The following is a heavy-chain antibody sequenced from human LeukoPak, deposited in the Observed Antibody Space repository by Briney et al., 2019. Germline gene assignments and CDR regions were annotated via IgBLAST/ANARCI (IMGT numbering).Heavy chain of an antibody. CDR3: ARSHDYTNYVAP. J-gene: IGHJ5*02. CDR2: INPNGGGT. D-gene: IGHD4-11*01. V-gene: IGHV1-2*02. Sequence: ASVKVSCKASGYTFAAFHIHWVRRAPGQGLEWMGWINPNGGGTIYAPKFQGRVTMTRDTSITTAYMELNSLRSDDTAVYYCARSHDYTNYVAPWGQGTLVTVSS. CDR1: GYTFAAFH.